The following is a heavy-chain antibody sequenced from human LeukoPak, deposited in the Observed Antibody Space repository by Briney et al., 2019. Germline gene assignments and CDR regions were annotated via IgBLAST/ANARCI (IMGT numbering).Heavy chain of an antibody. CDR1: GYTFTSYG. V-gene: IGHV1-18*01. J-gene: IGHJ6*03. CDR2: ISAYNGNT. CDR3: ARLPGYDIADYYYYYMDV. Sequence: GASVKVSSKASGYTFTSYGISWVRQAPGQGLEWMGWISAYNGNTNYAQKLQGRVTMTTDTSTSTAYMELRSLRSDDTAVYYCARLPGYDIADYYYYYMDVWGKGTTVTVSS. D-gene: IGHD3-9*01.